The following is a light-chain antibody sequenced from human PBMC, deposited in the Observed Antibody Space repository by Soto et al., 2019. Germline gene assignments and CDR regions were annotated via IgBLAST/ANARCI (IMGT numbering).Light chain of an antibody. J-gene: IGKJ2*01. CDR3: QQYGGSPLYT. CDR2: GAS. V-gene: IGKV3-20*01. Sequence: EIVLTQSPDTLSLSPGERATLSCRASQSVDTNYLAWYQQKPGQPPRLLIYGASSRATGIPDRFSGSGSGTDFTLTISRLEPEDFGVYYCQQYGGSPLYTFGQGNKLEIK. CDR1: QSVDTNY.